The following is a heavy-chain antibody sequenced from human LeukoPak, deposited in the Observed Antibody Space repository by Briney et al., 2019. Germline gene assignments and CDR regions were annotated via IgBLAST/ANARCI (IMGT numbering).Heavy chain of an antibody. D-gene: IGHD6-19*01. CDR1: GFTFSSYA. CDR3: ARTSGWYWSNW. Sequence: GGSLRLSCAASGFTFSSYAMHWVRQAPGKGLEYVSAISSNGGSTYYANSVKGRFTISRDNSKNTLYLQMGSLRAEDMAVYYCARTSGWYWSNWWGQGVLVTVSS. CDR2: ISSNGGST. V-gene: IGHV3-64*01. J-gene: IGHJ4*02.